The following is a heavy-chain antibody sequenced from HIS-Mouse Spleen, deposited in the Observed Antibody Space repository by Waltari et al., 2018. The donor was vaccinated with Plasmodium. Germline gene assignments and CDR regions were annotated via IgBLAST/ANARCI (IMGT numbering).Heavy chain of an antibody. CDR1: GGSFSGYY. J-gene: IGHJ4*02. CDR3: ARGPGYSSGWYYFDY. Sequence: QVQLQQWGAGLLKPSETLSLTCAVYGGSFSGYYWSWIRQPPGKGLEWIGEINHSGSTNSNPSLKSRVTISVDTSKNRFSLKLSSVTAADTAVYYCARGPGYSSGWYYFDYWGQGTLVTVSS. V-gene: IGHV4-34*01. D-gene: IGHD6-19*01. CDR2: INHSGST.